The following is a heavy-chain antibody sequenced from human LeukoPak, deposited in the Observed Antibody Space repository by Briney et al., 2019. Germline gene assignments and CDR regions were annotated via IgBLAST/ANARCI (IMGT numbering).Heavy chain of an antibody. J-gene: IGHJ4*02. Sequence: PSETLSLTCTVSGGSISSYYWSWIRQPPGKGLEWIGNIYYSGSTSYNPSLKSRVTISVDTSKNQFSLKLSSVTAADTAVYYCASAPRICSSTSCQYDYWGQGTLVTVSS. CDR3: ASAPRICSSTSCQYDY. V-gene: IGHV4-59*12. CDR2: IYYSGST. D-gene: IGHD2-2*01. CDR1: GGSISSYY.